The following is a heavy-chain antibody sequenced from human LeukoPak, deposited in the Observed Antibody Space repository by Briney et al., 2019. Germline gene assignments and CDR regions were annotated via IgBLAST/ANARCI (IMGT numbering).Heavy chain of an antibody. J-gene: IGHJ4*02. CDR1: GFTFSSYG. D-gene: IGHD2-2*01. Sequence: GGSLRLSCAASGFTFSSYGMHWVRQAPGKGLEWVAVISYDGSNKYYADSVKGRFTISRDNSKNTLYLQMNSLRAEDTAVYYCAKVKRIVVVPAATRDYWGQGTLVTVSS. CDR2: ISYDGSNK. CDR3: AKVKRIVVVPAATRDY. V-gene: IGHV3-30*18.